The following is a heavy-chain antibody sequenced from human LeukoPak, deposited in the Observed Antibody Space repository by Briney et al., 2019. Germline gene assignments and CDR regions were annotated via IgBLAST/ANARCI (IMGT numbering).Heavy chain of an antibody. Sequence: GASVKVSCKASGYTFTGYYMHWLRQAPGQGLEWMGGIIPIFGTANYAQKFQGRVTITADESTSTAYMELSSLRSEDTAVYYCARHYRLGYRSSTSCYYFDYWGQGTLVTVSS. CDR3: ARHYRLGYRSSTSCYYFDY. CDR2: IIPIFGTA. CDR1: GYTFTGYY. J-gene: IGHJ4*02. D-gene: IGHD2-2*01. V-gene: IGHV1-69*13.